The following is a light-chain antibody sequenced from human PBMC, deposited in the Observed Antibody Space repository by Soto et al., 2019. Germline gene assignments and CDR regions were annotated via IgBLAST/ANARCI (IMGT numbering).Light chain of an antibody. CDR2: GAS. CDR3: QQYGSSPQT. V-gene: IGKV3-20*01. Sequence: EIVLTQSPGTLSLSPGERATLSCRASQSVSSSYLAWYQQKPGQAPRLLIYGASSRATGIPARFSGSGSGTDLPLTISRLEPEDFAVYYCQQYGSSPQTFGQGTKLEIK. J-gene: IGKJ2*01. CDR1: QSVSSSY.